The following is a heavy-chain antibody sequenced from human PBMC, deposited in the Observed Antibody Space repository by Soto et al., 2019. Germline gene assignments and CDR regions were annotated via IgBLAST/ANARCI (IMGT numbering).Heavy chain of an antibody. CDR1: GFTFSSYE. V-gene: IGHV3-48*03. Sequence: EVQLVESGGGLVQPGGSLRLSCAASGFTFSSYEMNWVRQTPGKGLEWVSHITSSGDTKYYADSVKGRFTISRDNAKGSLHLQMNSLRAEDTAVYYCARLGGVMLYYGLDVWGQGTTVTVSS. CDR3: ARLGGVMLYYGLDV. D-gene: IGHD3-16*01. J-gene: IGHJ6*02. CDR2: ITSSGDTK.